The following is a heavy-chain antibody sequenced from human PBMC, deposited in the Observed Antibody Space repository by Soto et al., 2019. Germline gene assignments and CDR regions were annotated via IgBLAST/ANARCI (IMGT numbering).Heavy chain of an antibody. V-gene: IGHV3-64*01. Sequence: GGSLRLSCAASGFTFSSYAMHWVRQAPGKGLEYVSAISSNGGSTYYANSVKGRFTISRDNSKNTLYLQMGSLRAEDMAVYYCASLVGATAFDIWGQGTMVTVSS. D-gene: IGHD1-26*01. CDR1: GFTFSSYA. CDR3: ASLVGATAFDI. CDR2: ISSNGGST. J-gene: IGHJ3*02.